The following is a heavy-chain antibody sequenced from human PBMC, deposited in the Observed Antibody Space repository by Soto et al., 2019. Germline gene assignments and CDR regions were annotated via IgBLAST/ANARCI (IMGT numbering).Heavy chain of an antibody. Sequence: QVQLQESGPGLVKPSETLSLTCTVSGGSINNHYWRWIRQPPGKGLEWLGYVYYNGITNYNPSLKSRVTMSVDTSQTQLSLTLTSLTAADTAMYYCTRANWYSEYWGQGTLVTVSS. V-gene: IGHV4-59*11. D-gene: IGHD2-8*01. CDR2: VYYNGIT. J-gene: IGHJ4*02. CDR3: TRANWYSEY. CDR1: GGSINNHY.